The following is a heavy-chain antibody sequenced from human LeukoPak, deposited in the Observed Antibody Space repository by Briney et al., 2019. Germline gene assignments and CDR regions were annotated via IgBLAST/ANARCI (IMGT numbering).Heavy chain of an antibody. CDR3: ARGRWSGSYYSA. Sequence: SETLSLTCTVSGGSISSSSYYWGWIRQPPGKGLEWIGSIYYSGSTNYNPSLKSRVTISVDTSKNQFSLKLSSVTAADTAVYYCARGRWSGSYYSAWGQGTLVTVSS. CDR2: IYYSGST. V-gene: IGHV4-39*07. J-gene: IGHJ5*02. CDR1: GGSISSSSYY. D-gene: IGHD1-26*01.